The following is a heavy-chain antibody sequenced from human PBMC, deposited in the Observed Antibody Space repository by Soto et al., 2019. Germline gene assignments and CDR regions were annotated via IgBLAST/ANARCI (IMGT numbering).Heavy chain of an antibody. CDR1: GFTFSRYT. J-gene: IGHJ4*02. D-gene: IGHD7-27*01. CDR2: INSGSDAI. Sequence: GESLKISCVVSGFTFSRYTMNWVRQAPGKGLEWLSFINSGSDAISYADSVKGRFTISRDNAQNSLYLQMDSLRAEETAVYYCVRDLNWGFDYWGRGALVTVSS. V-gene: IGHV3-48*01. CDR3: VRDLNWGFDY.